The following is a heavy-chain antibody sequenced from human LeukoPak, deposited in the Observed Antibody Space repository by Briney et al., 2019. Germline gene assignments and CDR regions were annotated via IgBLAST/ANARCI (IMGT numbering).Heavy chain of an antibody. Sequence: SETLSLTCTVSGGSISSGDYYWSWIRQPPGKGLEWVAYMYYSGSTYYNPSLKSRVTMSADTSKNQLSLKLSSVTAADTAVYYCARPYYYDSRIDPWGQGILVTVSS. J-gene: IGHJ5*02. V-gene: IGHV4-30-4*01. D-gene: IGHD3-22*01. CDR2: MYYSGST. CDR3: ARPYYYDSRIDP. CDR1: GGSISSGDYY.